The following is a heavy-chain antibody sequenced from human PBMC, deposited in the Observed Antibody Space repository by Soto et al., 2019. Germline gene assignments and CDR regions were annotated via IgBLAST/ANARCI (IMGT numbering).Heavy chain of an antibody. CDR2: IYYSGST. D-gene: IGHD3-16*02. V-gene: IGHV4-31*03. CDR3: ARGSQGSYRPYYFDY. CDR1: GGSISSGGYY. J-gene: IGHJ4*02. Sequence: SETLSLTCTVSGGSISSGGYYWSWIRQHPGKGLEWIGYIYYSGSTYYNPSLKSRVTISVDTSKNQFSLKLSSVTAADTAVYYCARGSQGSYRPYYFDYWGQGTLVTVPS.